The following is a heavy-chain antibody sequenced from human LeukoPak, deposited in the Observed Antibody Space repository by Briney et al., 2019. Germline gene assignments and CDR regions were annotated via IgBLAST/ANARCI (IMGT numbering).Heavy chain of an antibody. CDR1: GYTFTSYG. Sequence: ASVKVSCKASGYTFTSYGISWVRQAPGQGLEWMGWISAYNGNTNYAQKLQGRVTMTTDISTSTAYMELRSLRSDDTAVYYCARDAPGGDTYYDFWSGYITPAAFDIWGQGTMVTVSS. J-gene: IGHJ3*02. D-gene: IGHD3-3*01. CDR2: ISAYNGNT. V-gene: IGHV1-18*01. CDR3: ARDAPGGDTYYDFWSGYITPAAFDI.